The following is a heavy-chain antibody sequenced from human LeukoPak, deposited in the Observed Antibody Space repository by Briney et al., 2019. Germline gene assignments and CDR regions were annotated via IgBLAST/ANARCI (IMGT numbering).Heavy chain of an antibody. Sequence: ASVKVSCKASGYSFTSYGVSWVRQAPGQGLEWMAWINAYNGNTNYAQNLQGRVTFTTDTSTSTAYMELRSLRSDDTAVYYCARDGNDVMDYWGQGTLVTVSS. V-gene: IGHV1-18*01. J-gene: IGHJ4*02. CDR1: GYSFTSYG. D-gene: IGHD1-1*01. CDR3: ARDGNDVMDY. CDR2: INAYNGNT.